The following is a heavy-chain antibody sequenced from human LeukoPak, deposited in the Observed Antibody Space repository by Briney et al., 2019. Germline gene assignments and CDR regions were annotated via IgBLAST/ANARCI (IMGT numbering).Heavy chain of an antibody. Sequence: PSETLSLTCTVSGGSISSYYWTWIRQPAGKGLEWIGRIYTTGSTNYNPSLNSRVTMSVDTSKNQFSLKLSSVTAADTAVYYCARDLGFGNYDWFDPWGQGTLVTVSS. CDR2: IYTTGST. D-gene: IGHD1-7*01. J-gene: IGHJ5*02. V-gene: IGHV4-4*07. CDR3: ARDLGFGNYDWFDP. CDR1: GGSISSYY.